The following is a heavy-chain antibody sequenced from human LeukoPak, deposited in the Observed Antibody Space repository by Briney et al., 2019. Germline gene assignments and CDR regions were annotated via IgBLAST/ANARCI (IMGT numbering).Heavy chain of an antibody. CDR3: ARVKLYCTSASCYTLFDY. CDR2: MNPNSGNT. V-gene: IGHV1-8*01. CDR1: GYTFTSYD. D-gene: IGHD2-2*02. J-gene: IGHJ4*02. Sequence: ASVKVSCKASGYTFTSYDINWVRQATGQGLEWMGWMNPNSGNTGYAQKFQGRVTMTRNTSISTAYMELSSLRSEDTAVYSCARVKLYCTSASCYTLFDYWGQGTLVTVSS.